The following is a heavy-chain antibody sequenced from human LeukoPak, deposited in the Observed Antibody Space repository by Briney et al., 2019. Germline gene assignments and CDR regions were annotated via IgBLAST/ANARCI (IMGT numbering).Heavy chain of an antibody. CDR1: GFTFSSYA. Sequence: GGSLRLSCEASGFTFSSYAMSWVRQAPGKGLEWVSVISGSGGGTYYADSVKGRFTISRDNSKNTLYLQMNSLRAEDTAVYYCAKSEMATITSGFDYWGQGTLVTVSS. D-gene: IGHD5-24*01. V-gene: IGHV3-23*01. CDR2: ISGSGGGT. J-gene: IGHJ4*02. CDR3: AKSEMATITSGFDY.